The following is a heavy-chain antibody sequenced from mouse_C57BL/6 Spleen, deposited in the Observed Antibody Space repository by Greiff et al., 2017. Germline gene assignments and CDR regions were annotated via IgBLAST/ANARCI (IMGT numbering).Heavy chain of an antibody. CDR1: GFSLTSYG. D-gene: IGHD2-4*01. V-gene: IGHV2-6-1*01. Sequence: VKLQESGPGLVAPSQSLSITCTVSGFSLTSYGVHWVRQPPGRGLVWRVVIWSDGSTTYNSALKSKLSISKDNSKRQVFLKMNSLQTDDTAMYYCARHDDYMGFDYWGQGTTLTVSS. CDR3: ARHDDYMGFDY. CDR2: IWSDGST. J-gene: IGHJ2*01.